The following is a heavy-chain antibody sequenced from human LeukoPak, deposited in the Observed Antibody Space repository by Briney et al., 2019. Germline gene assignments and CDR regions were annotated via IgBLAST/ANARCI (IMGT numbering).Heavy chain of an antibody. Sequence: GASVKVSCKASGGTFSSYAISWVRQAPGQGLEWMGIINPSGGSTSYAQKFQGRVTMTRDTSTSTVYMELSSLRSEDTAVYYCARDLATVTTRKVYYYYGMDVWGQGTTVTVSS. J-gene: IGHJ6*02. CDR2: INPSGGST. V-gene: IGHV1-46*01. CDR3: ARDLATVTTRKVYYYYGMDV. CDR1: GGTFSSYA. D-gene: IGHD4-11*01.